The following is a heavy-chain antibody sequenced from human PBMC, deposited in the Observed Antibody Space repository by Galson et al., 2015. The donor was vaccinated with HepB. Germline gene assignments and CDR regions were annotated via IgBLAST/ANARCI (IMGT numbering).Heavy chain of an antibody. V-gene: IGHV3-30*04. CDR3: AREKTAVAGRGSGAQQPRRGNDAFDI. D-gene: IGHD6-19*01. J-gene: IGHJ3*02. CDR2: ISYDGSNK. CDR1: GFTLSSYA. Sequence: SLRLSCAASGFTLSSYAMHWVRQAPGKGLEWVAVISYDGSNKYYADSVKGRFTISRDNSKNTLYLQMNSLRAEDTAVYYCAREKTAVAGRGSGAQQPRRGNDAFDIWGQGTMVTVSS.